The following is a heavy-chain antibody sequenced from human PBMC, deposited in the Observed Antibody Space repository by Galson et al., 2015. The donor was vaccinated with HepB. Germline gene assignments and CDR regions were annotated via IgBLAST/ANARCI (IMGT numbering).Heavy chain of an antibody. CDR1: GFTFSDYY. CDR3: ARDRSSSSRLRIWFDP. Sequence: SLRLSCAASGFTFSDYYMSWIRQAPGKGLEWVSYISSSSSYTGYAEAVKGRFTISGDNAKNSLYLQMNSLRAEDTAVYYCARDRSSSSRLRIWFDPWGQGTLVTVSS. J-gene: IGHJ5*02. V-gene: IGHV3-11*06. D-gene: IGHD6-13*01. CDR2: ISSSSSYT.